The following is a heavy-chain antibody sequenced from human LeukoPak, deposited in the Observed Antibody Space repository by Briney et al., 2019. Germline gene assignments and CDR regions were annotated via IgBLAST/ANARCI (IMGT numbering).Heavy chain of an antibody. D-gene: IGHD3-22*01. J-gene: IGHJ4*02. CDR2: ISGSGDTT. CDR1: GFTFSSYG. V-gene: IGHV3-23*01. CDR3: AKDRTHRRYYDSTGYYNQYDY. Sequence: GGSLRLSCVASGFTFSSYGMSWVRQAPGKGLEGVSGISGSGDTTYYANSVKGRFTISRDSSKNTLYLQMNSLRAEDTAVYYCAKDRTHRRYYDSTGYYNQYDYWGQGALVTVSS.